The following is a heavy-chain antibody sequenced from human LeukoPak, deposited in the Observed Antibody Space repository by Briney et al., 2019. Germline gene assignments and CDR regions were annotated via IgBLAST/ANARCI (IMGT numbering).Heavy chain of an antibody. CDR3: ARDKDSSGYDAFDI. Sequence: GGSLRLSCAASGFTFSSYSMNWVRQAPGKGLEWVSYISSSGSTIYYADSVKGRFTISRDNAKNSLYLQMNSLRAEDTAVYYCARDKDSSGYDAFDIWGQGTMVTVSS. J-gene: IGHJ3*02. D-gene: IGHD3-22*01. CDR1: GFTFSSYS. V-gene: IGHV3-48*04. CDR2: ISSSGSTI.